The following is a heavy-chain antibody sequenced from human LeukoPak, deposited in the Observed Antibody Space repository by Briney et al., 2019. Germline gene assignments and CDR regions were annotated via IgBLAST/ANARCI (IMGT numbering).Heavy chain of an antibody. CDR3: ARVSGSWYLDY. J-gene: IGHJ4*02. V-gene: IGHV3-23*01. CDR2: ISGSGGST. CDR1: GFTFSSYA. D-gene: IGHD6-13*01. Sequence: QPGGSLRLSCAASGFTFSSYAMSWVRQAPGKGLEWVSAISGSGGSTYYADSVKGRFPISRDNAKNSLYLQMNSLRAEDTAVYYCARVSGSWYLDYWGQGTLVTVSS.